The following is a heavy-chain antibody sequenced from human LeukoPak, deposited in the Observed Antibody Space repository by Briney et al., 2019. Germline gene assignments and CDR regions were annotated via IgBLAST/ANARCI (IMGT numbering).Heavy chain of an antibody. CDR2: FDPEDGET. Sequence: ASVKVSCKVSGYTLTELSMHWVRQAPGKGLEWMGGFDPEDGETIYAQKFQGRVTITRNTSISTAYMELSSLRSEDTAVYYCARDFWSGSDYWGQGTLVTVSS. J-gene: IGHJ4*02. CDR3: ARDFWSGSDY. CDR1: GYTLTELS. V-gene: IGHV1-24*01. D-gene: IGHD3-3*01.